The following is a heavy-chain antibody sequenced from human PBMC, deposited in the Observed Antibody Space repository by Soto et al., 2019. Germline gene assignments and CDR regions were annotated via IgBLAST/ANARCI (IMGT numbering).Heavy chain of an antibody. CDR3: ARYGYSYGSDYYYGMDV. CDR1: GYSFTSYW. V-gene: IGHV5-51*01. D-gene: IGHD5-18*01. Sequence: PGESLKISCKGSGYSFTSYWIGWVRQMPGKGLEWMGIIYPGDSDTRYSPSFQGQVTISADKSISTAYLQWSSLKASDTAMYYCARYGYSYGSDYYYGMDVWGQGTTVTVSS. CDR2: IYPGDSDT. J-gene: IGHJ6*02.